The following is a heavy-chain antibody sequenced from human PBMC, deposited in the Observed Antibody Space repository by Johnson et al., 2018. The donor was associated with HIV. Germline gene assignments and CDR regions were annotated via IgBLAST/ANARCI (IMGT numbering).Heavy chain of an antibody. CDR3: ARSGGYPNAFDM. CDR1: GFTFSSYA. J-gene: IGHJ3*02. V-gene: IGHV3-48*03. D-gene: IGHD6-13*01. Sequence: MQLVESGGGVVQPGRSLRLSCAASGFTFSSYAMHWVRQAPGKGLEWVSYISSSGSTIYYADSVKGRFTISRDNAKNSLYLQMNSLRVEDTAVYYCARSGGYPNAFDMWGQGTLVTVPA. CDR2: ISSSGSTI.